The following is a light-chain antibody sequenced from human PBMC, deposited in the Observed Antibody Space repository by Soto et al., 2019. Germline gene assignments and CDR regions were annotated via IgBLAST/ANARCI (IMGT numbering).Light chain of an antibody. Sequence: DIQMTQSPSSLSASVGDRVTITCRASQSISSYLNWYQQKPGKAPKLLIYAASSLQSGVPSRFSCSGSGTDFTLTISSLQPEDFATYYCQQSYSTQYTFGQGTKLEIK. CDR2: AAS. CDR3: QQSYSTQYT. V-gene: IGKV1-39*01. J-gene: IGKJ2*01. CDR1: QSISSY.